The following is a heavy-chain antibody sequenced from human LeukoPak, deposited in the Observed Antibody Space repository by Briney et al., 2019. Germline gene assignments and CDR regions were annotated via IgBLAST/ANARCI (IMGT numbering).Heavy chain of an antibody. D-gene: IGHD4-17*01. CDR3: ARDWDDYGDYENAKDFDY. CDR1: GFTFSSYA. CDR2: ISYDGSNK. J-gene: IGHJ4*02. V-gene: IGHV3-30-3*01. Sequence: PGRSLRLSCAASGFTFSSYAMHWVRQAPGKGLEWVAVISYDGSNKYYADSVKGRFTISRDNSKNTLYLQMNSLRAEDTAVYYCARDWDDYGDYENAKDFDYWGQGTLVTVSS.